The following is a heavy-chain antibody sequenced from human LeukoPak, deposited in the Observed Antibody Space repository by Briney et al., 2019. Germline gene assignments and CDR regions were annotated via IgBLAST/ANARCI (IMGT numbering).Heavy chain of an antibody. CDR3: ARRQRAYSASSYGLDV. V-gene: IGHV5-10-1*01. D-gene: IGHD5-12*01. CDR1: GYHFTSYW. Sequence: GESLRTSCEGSGYHFTSYWVTWVRQMPGKGLEWMGRIDPSDSYTHYSPSLQDHVAISADKSINTAYLQWSSLKASDTATYYCARRQRAYSASSYGLDVWGQGTTVIVSS. CDR2: IDPSDSYT. J-gene: IGHJ6*02.